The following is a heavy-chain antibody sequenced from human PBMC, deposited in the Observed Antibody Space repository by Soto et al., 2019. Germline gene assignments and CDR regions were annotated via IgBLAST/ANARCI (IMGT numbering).Heavy chain of an antibody. CDR3: ARDRRDGYNTFDY. V-gene: IGHV1-46*01. J-gene: IGHJ4*02. D-gene: IGHD5-12*01. CDR2: ISPRDGIT. Sequence: ASVKVSCKASGYTFTSYEMYWVRQAPGQGLEWMGIISPRDGITTSAQKFQGRVTMTRDTSTSTLYMELGSLRSEDTAVYYCARDRRDGYNTFDYWGQGTLVTVS. CDR1: GYTFTSYE.